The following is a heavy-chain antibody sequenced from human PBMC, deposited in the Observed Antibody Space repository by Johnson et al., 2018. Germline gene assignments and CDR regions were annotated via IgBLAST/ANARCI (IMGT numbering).Heavy chain of an antibody. D-gene: IGHD5-24*01. J-gene: IGHJ3*02. CDR2: IYPGASDT. CDR3: VRQEDGYNYDAFDI. Sequence: VQLVQSGAEVKKXGESXKIXCKGSGYSFTSYWIGWVRQMPGKGLEWMGIIYPGASDTRYSPSFQGQVPLSAAQSTSTAYLQWSSLKASDTAMYYCVRQEDGYNYDAFDIWGQGTMVTVSS. CDR1: GYSFTSYW. V-gene: IGHV5-51*01.